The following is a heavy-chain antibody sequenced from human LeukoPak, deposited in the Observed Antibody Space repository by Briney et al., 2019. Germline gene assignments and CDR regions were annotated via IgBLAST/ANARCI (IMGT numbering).Heavy chain of an antibody. J-gene: IGHJ4*02. CDR2: INHSGSS. D-gene: IGHD5-18*01. CDR1: GFTFSNYG. Sequence: PGGSLRLSCAASGFTFSNYGMSWVRQAPGKGLEWVGEINHSGSSNYNPSLKSRVTISVDTSKNQFSLKLSSVTAADTAVYYCARGSRGYSYGFGYWGQGTLVTVSS. V-gene: IGHV4-34*01. CDR3: ARGSRGYSYGFGY.